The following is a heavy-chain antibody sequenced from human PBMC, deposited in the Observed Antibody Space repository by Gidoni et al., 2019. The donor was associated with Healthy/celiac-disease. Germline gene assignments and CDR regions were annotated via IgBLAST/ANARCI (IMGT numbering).Heavy chain of an antibody. CDR2: ISSSSSYT. V-gene: IGHV3-11*05. Sequence: QVQLVESGGGLVKPGGSLRLSCAASGFTFSDYYMSWIRQAPGKGLEWVSYISSSSSYTNYADSVKGRFTISRDNAKNSLYLQMNSLRAEDTAVYYCARRGESTVTTSLPGMDVWGQGTTVTVSS. J-gene: IGHJ6*02. CDR1: GFTFSDYY. CDR3: ARRGESTVTTSLPGMDV. D-gene: IGHD4-17*01.